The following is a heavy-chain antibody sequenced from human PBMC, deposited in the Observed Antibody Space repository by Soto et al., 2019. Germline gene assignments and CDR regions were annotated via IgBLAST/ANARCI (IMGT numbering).Heavy chain of an antibody. CDR1: GASVSSKSAA. Sequence: QTLSLTCAISGASVSSKSAAWNLIRQSPSRGLEWLGRTYYRSKWYNDYAVSVKSRITINPDTSKNQFSLQLNSVTPEDTAVYYCATFLSTTSPDVWGQGTTVTVSS. CDR3: ATFLSTTSPDV. V-gene: IGHV6-1*01. D-gene: IGHD2-2*01. CDR2: TYYRSKWYN. J-gene: IGHJ6*02.